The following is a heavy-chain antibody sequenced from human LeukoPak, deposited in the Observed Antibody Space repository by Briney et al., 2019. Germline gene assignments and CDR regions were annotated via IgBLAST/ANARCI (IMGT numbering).Heavy chain of an antibody. J-gene: IGHJ6*02. D-gene: IGHD1-26*01. CDR2: FDPEDGVT. CDR1: GYTPTELS. CDR3: ATSAGATTYYYYGMDV. Sequence: ASVKVSCKVSGYTPTELSMHWVRPAPGKGGERMGGFDPEDGVTIYAQKFQGRVTMTEVTSTDTAYMELSSLRSEDTAVYYCATSAGATTYYYYGMDVWGQGTTVTVSS. V-gene: IGHV1-24*01.